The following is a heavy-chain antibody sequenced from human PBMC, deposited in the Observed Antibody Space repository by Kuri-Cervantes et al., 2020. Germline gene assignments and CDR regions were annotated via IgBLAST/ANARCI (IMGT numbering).Heavy chain of an antibody. CDR3: ARLKFHGAAGFYYFDY. CDR1: GYAFINRG. D-gene: IGHD6-13*01. V-gene: IGHV1-18*01. J-gene: IGHJ4*02. CDR2: ISAYNGNT. Sequence: ASVKVSCKASGYAFINRGITWVRQAPGQGLEWMGWISAYNGNTNYAQKLQGRVTMTTDTSTSTAYMELRSLRSDDTAVYYCARLKFHGAAGFYYFDYWGQGTLVTVSS.